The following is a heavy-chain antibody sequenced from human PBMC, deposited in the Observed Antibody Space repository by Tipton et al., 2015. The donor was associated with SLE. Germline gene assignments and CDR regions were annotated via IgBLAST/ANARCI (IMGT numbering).Heavy chain of an antibody. Sequence: QSGAEVREPGSSVKVSCKASGDTFNTYAFTWVRQAPGQGLEWMGAIIPIIGITKYAQDFQDRVTISTDESTNTACMELTSLTSDDTAVYLCARGRDQLPTSDYWGQGTLVTVSS. CDR1: GDTFNTYA. V-gene: IGHV1-69*05. J-gene: IGHJ4*02. CDR2: IIPIIGIT. D-gene: IGHD2-2*01. CDR3: ARGRDQLPTSDY.